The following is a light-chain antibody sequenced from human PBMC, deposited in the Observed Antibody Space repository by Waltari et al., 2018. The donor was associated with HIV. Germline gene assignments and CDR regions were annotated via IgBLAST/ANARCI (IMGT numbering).Light chain of an antibody. CDR1: LSVSSN. J-gene: IGKJ1*01. V-gene: IGKV3D-15*01. Sequence: EIVMTQSPATLSVSPGERATLSCRASLSVSSNLAWYQQKPGQAPRLLMYGASTRATGIPARFSGSGSGTEFTLTISSLQSEDFAVYYCQQYNNRPWTFGQGTTVEIK. CDR3: QQYNNRPWT. CDR2: GAS.